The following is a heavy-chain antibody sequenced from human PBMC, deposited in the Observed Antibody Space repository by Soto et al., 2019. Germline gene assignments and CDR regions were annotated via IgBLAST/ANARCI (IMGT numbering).Heavy chain of an antibody. CDR3: ARDLVHYDSSGYYLIGMDV. J-gene: IGHJ6*02. D-gene: IGHD3-22*01. CDR1: GYTFTGYY. V-gene: IGHV1-2*04. CDR2: INPNSGGT. Sequence: ASVKVSCKASGYTFTGYYVHWVRQAPGQGLEWMGWINPNSGGTNYAQKFQGWVTMTRDTSISTAYMELSRLRSDDTAVYYCARDLVHYDSSGYYLIGMDVWGQGTTVTVSS.